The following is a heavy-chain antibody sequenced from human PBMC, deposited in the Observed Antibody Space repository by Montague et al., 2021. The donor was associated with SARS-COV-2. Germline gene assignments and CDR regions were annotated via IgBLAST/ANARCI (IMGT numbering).Heavy chain of an antibody. CDR1: GGSISNYY. CDR3: ARGGGYYNYGLDV. V-gene: IGHV4-59*01. J-gene: IGHJ6*02. CDR2: IYYSGST. D-gene: IGHD3-22*01. Sequence: ETLSLTCTASGGSISNYYWSWIRQPPGRGLEWIGYIYYSGSTDYSPSLKSRVTVSLDTSKNQFSLKVTSVTAADTAVYYCARGGGYYNYGLDVWGPGTTVTVSS.